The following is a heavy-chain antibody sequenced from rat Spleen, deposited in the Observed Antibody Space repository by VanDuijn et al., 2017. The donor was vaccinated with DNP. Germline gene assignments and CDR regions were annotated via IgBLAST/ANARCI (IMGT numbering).Heavy chain of an antibody. Sequence: EVHLVESGGGLVQPGRSLKLSCAASGFNFNDYWMGWVRQAPGKGLEWIGEINKDSRTINYIPSLKDKFTISRDNAQDTLYLQMNSLRSEDTATYYCARVGDLHDGGDGDVLDVWGQGTSVTVSS. D-gene: IGHD1-12*02. J-gene: IGHJ4*01. CDR2: INKDSRTI. V-gene: IGHV4-2*01. CDR1: GFNFNDYW. CDR3: ARVGDLHDGGDGDVLDV.